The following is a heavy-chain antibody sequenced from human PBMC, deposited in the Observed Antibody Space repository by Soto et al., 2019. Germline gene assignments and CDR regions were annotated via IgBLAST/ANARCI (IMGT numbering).Heavy chain of an antibody. CDR1: GFTFSSYA. CDR3: AKTYYYDSSGYPDAFDI. CDR2: ISGSGGST. Sequence: EVQLVESGGGLVQPGGSLRLSCAASGFTFSSYAMSWVRQAPGKGLEWVSAISGSGGSTYYADSVKGRFTISRDNSKNTLYLQMNSLRAEDTAVYYCAKTYYYDSSGYPDAFDIWGQGTMVTVSS. V-gene: IGHV3-23*04. J-gene: IGHJ3*02. D-gene: IGHD3-22*01.